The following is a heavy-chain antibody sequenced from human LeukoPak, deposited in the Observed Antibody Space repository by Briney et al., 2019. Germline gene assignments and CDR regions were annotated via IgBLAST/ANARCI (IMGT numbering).Heavy chain of an antibody. D-gene: IGHD3-22*01. CDR2: IYPGDSDT. V-gene: IGHV5-51*01. CDR3: ARHPTAYDSSGFDY. CDR1: GYTFNTYW. Sequence: GESLKISCQASGYTFNTYWIGWVRQMPGKGLEWMGIIYPGDSDTRYSPSFQGQVTISADKSISTAYLQWSSLKASDTAMYYCARHPTAYDSSGFDYWGQGTLVTVSS. J-gene: IGHJ4*02.